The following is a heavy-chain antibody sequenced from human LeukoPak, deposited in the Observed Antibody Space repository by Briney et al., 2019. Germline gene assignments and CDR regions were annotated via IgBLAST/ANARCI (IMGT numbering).Heavy chain of an antibody. V-gene: IGHV4-34*01. CDR1: GGSFSGYY. J-gene: IGHJ4*02. Sequence: SETLSLTCAVYGGSFSGYYWSWIRQPPGKGLEWIGEINHSGSTNYNPSLKSRVTISVDTSKNQFSLKLSSVTAADTAVYYCARALVTEGYHFDYWGQGTLVTVSS. D-gene: IGHD2-21*02. CDR3: ARALVTEGYHFDY. CDR2: INHSGST.